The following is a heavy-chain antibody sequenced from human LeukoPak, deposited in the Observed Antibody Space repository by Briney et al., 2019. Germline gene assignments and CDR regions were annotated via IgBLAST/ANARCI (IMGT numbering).Heavy chain of an antibody. Sequence: SETLSLTCTVSGGSISSYYWSWIRQPAGKGLEWVGRIYTSGSPNYNPSLKSRVTMSVDTYKNQFSLKLSSVTAADTAVYYCARAYCSGGSCYSYFDYWGQGTLVTVSS. V-gene: IGHV4-4*07. CDR3: ARAYCSGGSCYSYFDY. CDR2: IYTSGSP. J-gene: IGHJ4*02. CDR1: GGSISSYY. D-gene: IGHD2-15*01.